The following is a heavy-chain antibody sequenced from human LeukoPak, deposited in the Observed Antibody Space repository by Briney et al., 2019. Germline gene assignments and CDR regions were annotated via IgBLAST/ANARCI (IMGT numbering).Heavy chain of an antibody. J-gene: IGHJ6*02. CDR3: ADLMTSYGMDV. Sequence: GGSLRLSCAASGFTVSSNYMSWVRQAPGKGLEWVSVIYSGGSTYYADSVKGRFTISRDNSKNTLYLQMNSLRAEDTAVYYCADLMTSYGMDVWGQGTTVTVSS. CDR2: IYSGGST. CDR1: GFTVSSNY. V-gene: IGHV3-53*01. D-gene: IGHD2-21*02.